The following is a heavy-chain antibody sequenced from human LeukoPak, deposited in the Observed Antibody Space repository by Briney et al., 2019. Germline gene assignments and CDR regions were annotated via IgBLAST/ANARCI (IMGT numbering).Heavy chain of an antibody. Sequence: SETLSLTCAVYGGSFSGYYWSWIRQPPGKGLEWIGEINHGGSTNYNPSLKSRVTISVDTSKNQFSLKLSSVTAADTAVYNCARGRLFVVDWGQGTLVTVSS. V-gene: IGHV4-34*01. J-gene: IGHJ4*02. CDR1: GGSFSGYY. CDR3: ARGRLFVVD. D-gene: IGHD6-6*01. CDR2: INHGGST.